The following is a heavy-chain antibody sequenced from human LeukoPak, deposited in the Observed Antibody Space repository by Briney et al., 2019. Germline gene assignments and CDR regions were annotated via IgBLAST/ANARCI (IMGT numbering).Heavy chain of an antibody. D-gene: IGHD3-10*01. CDR3: ARESHVTREDY. CDR1: GYTFTGYY. Sequence: ASVKVSCKASGYTFTGYYMHWVRQAPGQGLVWMGRINPNSGGTNYAQKFQGRVTMTRDTSISTAYMELRSLRSDDTAVYYCARESHVTREDYWGQGTLVTVSS. CDR2: INPNSGGT. V-gene: IGHV1-2*06. J-gene: IGHJ4*02.